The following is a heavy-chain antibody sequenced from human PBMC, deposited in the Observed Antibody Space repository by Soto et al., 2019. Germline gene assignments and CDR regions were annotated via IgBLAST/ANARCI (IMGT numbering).Heavy chain of an antibody. Sequence: PGGSRRLSCAASGFTFSSYAMHWVRQPPGKGLEWVAVISYDGSNKYYADSVKGRFTISRDNSKNTLYLQMSSLRAEETAVYYCARDAEAKEYGMDVWGQGTTVTVSS. CDR3: ARDAEAKEYGMDV. D-gene: IGHD5-12*01. V-gene: IGHV3-30-3*01. J-gene: IGHJ6*02. CDR1: GFTFSSYA. CDR2: ISYDGSNK.